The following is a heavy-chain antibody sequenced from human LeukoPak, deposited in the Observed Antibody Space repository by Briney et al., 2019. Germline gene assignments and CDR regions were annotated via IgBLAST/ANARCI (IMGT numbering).Heavy chain of an antibody. V-gene: IGHV3-21*01. J-gene: IGHJ6*03. Sequence: GGSLRLSCAASGFTFSRYSMNWVRQAPGKGLEWVSSISSSSSYIYYADSVKGRFTISRDNAKNSLSLQMNSLRAEDTAVYYCARVGTAMVTIVAPYYMDVWGKGTTVTVSS. CDR3: ARVGTAMVTIVAPYYMDV. CDR1: GFTFSRYS. CDR2: ISSSSSYI. D-gene: IGHD5-18*01.